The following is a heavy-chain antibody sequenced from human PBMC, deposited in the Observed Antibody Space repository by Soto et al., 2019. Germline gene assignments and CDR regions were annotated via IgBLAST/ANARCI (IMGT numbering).Heavy chain of an antibody. D-gene: IGHD3-22*01. CDR2: IIPIFGTA. J-gene: IGHJ4*02. CDR3: ARDGRGYYDSSGYYFAHFDY. CDR1: GGTFSSYA. Sequence: QVQLVQSGAEVKKPGSSVKVSCKASGGTFSSYAISWVRQAPGQGLEWMGGIIPIFGTANYAQKFQGRVTIPADESTSTAYMELGSLRSEDTAVYYCARDGRGYYDSSGYYFAHFDYWGQGTLVTVSS. V-gene: IGHV1-69*01.